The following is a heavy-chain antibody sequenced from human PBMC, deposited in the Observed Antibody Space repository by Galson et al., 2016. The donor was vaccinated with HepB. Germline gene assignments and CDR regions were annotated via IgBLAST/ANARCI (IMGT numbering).Heavy chain of an antibody. V-gene: IGHV1-18*01. J-gene: IGHJ6*02. CDR2: ISAYNDNT. CDR1: GYTFISYG. CDR3: ARDGGQGRIFGVAIAHYYGMDV. D-gene: IGHD3-3*01. Sequence: SCKASGYTFISYGISWVRQAPGQGLEWMGWISAYNDNTTYAQNLQGRVTMTTDTPTSTAYMELRGLRADDTAVYYCARDGGQGRIFGVAIAHYYGMDVRGQGTKVTVSS.